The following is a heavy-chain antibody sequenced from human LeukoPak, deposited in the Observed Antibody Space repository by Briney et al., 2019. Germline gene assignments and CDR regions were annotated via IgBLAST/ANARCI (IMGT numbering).Heavy chain of an antibody. CDR3: GRGIDYSSGPDY. V-gene: IGHV3-23*01. CDR1: GYTFSSFT. CDR2: ISASGGSA. Sequence: GGSLRLSCAASGYTFSSFTLSWVRQAPGKGLEWVSVISASGGSAYYVDSVKGRFTMSSDNSKNTLYLQMNSLRAEDTAVYYCGRGIDYSSGPDYWGQGTLVTVSS. D-gene: IGHD6-19*01. J-gene: IGHJ4*02.